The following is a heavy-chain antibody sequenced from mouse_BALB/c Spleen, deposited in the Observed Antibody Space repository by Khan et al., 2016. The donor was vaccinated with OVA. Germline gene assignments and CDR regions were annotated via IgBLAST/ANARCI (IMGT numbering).Heavy chain of an antibody. CDR1: GYTFTNYG. CDR3: ARPYDDYVYCDY. V-gene: IGHV9-3-1*01. CDR2: INTYTGEP. J-gene: IGHJ2*01. Sequence: QIQLVQSGPELKKPGETVKISCKASGYTFTNYGINWVKQAPGKGLKWMGWINTYTGEPTYADDFKGRFAFSLESSASTAFLQINYLKDEDTATYSCARPYDDYVYCDYWGQGTTLTVSS. D-gene: IGHD2-3*01.